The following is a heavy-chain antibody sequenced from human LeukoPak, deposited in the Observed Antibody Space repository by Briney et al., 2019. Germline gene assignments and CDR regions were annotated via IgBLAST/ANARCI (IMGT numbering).Heavy chain of an antibody. J-gene: IGHJ5*02. D-gene: IGHD5/OR15-5a*01. V-gene: IGHV4-61*02. Sequence: PSQTLSLTCTVSGGSISSGSYYWSWIRQPAGKGLEWIGRIYTSGSTNYNPSLKSRVTISVDTSKNQFSLKLSSVTAADTAVYYCAREVYDSGGNWFDPWSQGTLVTVSS. CDR1: GGSISSGSYY. CDR2: IYTSGST. CDR3: AREVYDSGGNWFDP.